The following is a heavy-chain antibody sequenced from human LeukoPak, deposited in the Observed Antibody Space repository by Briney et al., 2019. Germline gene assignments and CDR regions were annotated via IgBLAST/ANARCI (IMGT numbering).Heavy chain of an antibody. CDR2: IYYSGST. CDR1: GGSISSYY. J-gene: IGHJ4*02. CDR3: ARGAGAYYFDY. V-gene: IGHV4-59*01. D-gene: IGHD4/OR15-4a*01. Sequence: ASETLSLTCTVSGGSISSYYWSWIRQPPGKGLEWIGYIYYSGSTNYNPSLKSRVTISVDTSKNQFSLKLSSVTAADTAVYYCARGAGAYYFDYWGQGTLVTVSS.